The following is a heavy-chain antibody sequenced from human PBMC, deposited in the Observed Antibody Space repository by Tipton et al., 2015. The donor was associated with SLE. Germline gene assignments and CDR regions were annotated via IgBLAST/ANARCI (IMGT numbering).Heavy chain of an antibody. V-gene: IGHV4-61*02. CDR2: IYSSGST. Sequence: TLSLTCSVSGGSISSNSYYWNWIRQPAGQGLEWIGRIYSSGSTYYNPSLKSRVTISIDTSKSQFSLRLSSVTAADTAVYYCATSGRGYSIAYDYWGQGTLVTVSS. CDR3: ATSGRGYSIAYDY. CDR1: GGSISSNSYY. D-gene: IGHD5-18*01. J-gene: IGHJ4*02.